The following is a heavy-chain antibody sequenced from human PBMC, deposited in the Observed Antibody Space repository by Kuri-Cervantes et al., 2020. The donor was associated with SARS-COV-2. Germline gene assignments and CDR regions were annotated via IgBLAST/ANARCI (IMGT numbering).Heavy chain of an antibody. D-gene: IGHD2-2*01. V-gene: IGHV3-23*01. CDR2: LSRTGATT. J-gene: IGHJ6*03. Sequence: LSLTCAASGLTFSNYAMTWVRQAPGKGLEWVSTLSRTGATTYYLDSVKGRFTISRDTSKNTLYLQMNSLRAEDAAVYYCAKNSLAPTPEYMDVWGKGTTVTVSS. CDR3: AKNSLAPTPEYMDV. CDR1: GLTFSNYA.